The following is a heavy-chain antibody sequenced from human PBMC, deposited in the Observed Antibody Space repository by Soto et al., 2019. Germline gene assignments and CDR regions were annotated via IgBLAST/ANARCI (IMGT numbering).Heavy chain of an antibody. CDR3: RRDWDYPVL. CDR1: GFTFANAW. Sequence: EVQLVESGVGLVKPGGSLRLSCAASGFTFANAWMSWVRQAPGKGLEWVGRVRSKADGGTTDYAAPVKGRFTISRDDSENTLYLQMNSLKIDDTAVYYCRRDWDYPVLWGQGTLVTVSS. D-gene: IGHD1-7*01. V-gene: IGHV3-15*01. CDR2: VRSKADGGTT. J-gene: IGHJ4*02.